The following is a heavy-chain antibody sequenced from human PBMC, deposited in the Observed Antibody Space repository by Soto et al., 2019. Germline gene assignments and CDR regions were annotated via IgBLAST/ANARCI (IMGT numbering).Heavy chain of an antibody. CDR1: GGSVSSGSYY. J-gene: IGHJ4*02. D-gene: IGHD3-22*01. V-gene: IGHV4-61*01. Sequence: SETLSLTCTVSGGSVSSGSYYWSWIRQPPGKGLEWIGYIYYSGSTNYNPSLKSRVTISVDTSKNQFSLKLSSVTAADTAVYYCARGSGYISYYFDYWGQGTLVTVS. CDR2: IYYSGST. CDR3: ARGSGYISYYFDY.